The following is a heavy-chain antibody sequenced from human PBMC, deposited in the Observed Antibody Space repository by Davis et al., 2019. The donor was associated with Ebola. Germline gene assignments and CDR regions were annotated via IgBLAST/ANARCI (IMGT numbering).Heavy chain of an antibody. CDR2: IYPGDSET. CDR3: ASSPYYYYGMDV. CDR1: GYTFTSYW. J-gene: IGHJ6*02. V-gene: IGHV5-51*01. Sequence: GGSLRLSCKGSGYTFTSYWIAWVRQVPGKGLEWMGSIYPGDSETRYSPSLQGQATISVDKSISTAYLQWSSLKASDTAMYYCASSPYYYYGMDVWGQGTTVTVSS.